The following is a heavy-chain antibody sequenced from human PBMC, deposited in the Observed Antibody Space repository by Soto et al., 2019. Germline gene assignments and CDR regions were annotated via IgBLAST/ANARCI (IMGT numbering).Heavy chain of an antibody. Sequence: KVSCKASGYTFTRYAMHWVRQAPGQRLEWMGWINAGNDNTKYSQKYQGRVTITRDTSAGTAYMELSSLRSEDTAVYHCARGVGGIYYDFNWFDPWGQGTLVTVSS. CDR3: ARGVGGIYYDFNWFDP. V-gene: IGHV1-3*01. CDR1: GYTFTRYA. CDR2: INAGNDNT. J-gene: IGHJ5*02. D-gene: IGHD3-22*01.